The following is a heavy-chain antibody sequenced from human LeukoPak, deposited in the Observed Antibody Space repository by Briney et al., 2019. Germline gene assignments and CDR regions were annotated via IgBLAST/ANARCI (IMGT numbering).Heavy chain of an antibody. CDR1: GLTFSSYA. CDR2: ISGGGGST. J-gene: IGHJ4*02. Sequence: GGSLRLSCAASGLTFSSYAMSWVRQAPGKGLEWVSAISGGGGSTYYADSVKGRFTISRDNSKNTLYLQMNSLRAEDTAVYYCAKDNFRSMVRGVMGYWGQGTLVTVSS. CDR3: AKDNFRSMVRGVMGY. D-gene: IGHD3-10*01. V-gene: IGHV3-23*01.